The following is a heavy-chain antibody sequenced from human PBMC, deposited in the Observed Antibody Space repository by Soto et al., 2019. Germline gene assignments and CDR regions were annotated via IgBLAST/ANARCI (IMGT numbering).Heavy chain of an antibody. V-gene: IGHV3-30-3*01. CDR3: ARENMVTSWFDP. Sequence: PGGSLRLSCAASGFTFSSYAMHWVRQAPGKGLEWVAVISYDGSNKYYADSVKGRFTISRDNSKNTLYLQMNSLRAEDTAVYYCARENMVTSWFDPWGQGTLVTVSS. CDR2: ISYDGSNK. J-gene: IGHJ5*02. D-gene: IGHD5-18*01. CDR1: GFTFSSYA.